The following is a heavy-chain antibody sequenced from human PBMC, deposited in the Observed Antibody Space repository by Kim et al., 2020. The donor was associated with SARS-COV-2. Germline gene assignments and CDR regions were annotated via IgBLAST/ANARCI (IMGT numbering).Heavy chain of an antibody. D-gene: IGHD2-15*01. V-gene: IGHV3-53*01. Sequence: GGSLRLSCAVSGYSITDNYMSWVRQAPGKGLEWVSIIYSGGSTSYADSVKGRFTFSRDNSKNTIYLQMNSLRAEDTAVYYCAGHYCSRGSCYFDDWGQG. J-gene: IGHJ4*02. CDR1: GYSITDNY. CDR2: IYSGGST. CDR3: AGHYCSRGSCYFDD.